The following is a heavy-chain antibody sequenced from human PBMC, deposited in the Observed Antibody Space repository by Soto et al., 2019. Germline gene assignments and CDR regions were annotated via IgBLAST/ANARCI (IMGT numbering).Heavy chain of an antibody. CDR1: GFTFSSYA. D-gene: IGHD2-21*02. V-gene: IGHV3-23*01. J-gene: IGHJ6*02. CDR3: AKVRLRDAYCGGDCGVNYYYYGMDV. Sequence: HPGGSLRLSCAASGFTFSSYAMSWVRQAPGKGLEWVSAISGSGGSTYYADSVKGRFTISRDNSKNTLYLQMNSLRAEDTAVYYCAKVRLRDAYCGGDCGVNYYYYGMDVWGQGTTVTVSS. CDR2: ISGSGGST.